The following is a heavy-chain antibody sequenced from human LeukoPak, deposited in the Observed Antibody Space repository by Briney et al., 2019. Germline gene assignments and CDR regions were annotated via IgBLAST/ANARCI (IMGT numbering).Heavy chain of an antibody. CDR3: ATGYSSTWYYFDY. CDR1: GDSISSYY. Sequence: SETLSFTCTVSGDSISSYYWSWIRQPPGKGLGWIGYIYHSGSTNYNPSLKSRVTISADTSKDQFSLKLASVTAADTAVYYCATGYSSTWYYFDYWGQGTLVTVSS. V-gene: IGHV4-59*01. CDR2: IYHSGST. J-gene: IGHJ4*02. D-gene: IGHD6-13*01.